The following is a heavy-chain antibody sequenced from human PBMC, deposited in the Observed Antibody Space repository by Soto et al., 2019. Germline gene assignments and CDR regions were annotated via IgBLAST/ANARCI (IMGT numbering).Heavy chain of an antibody. D-gene: IGHD4-4*01. CDR2: IYYSGST. CDR1: GGSISSGVYY. V-gene: IGHV4-31*03. J-gene: IGHJ6*02. CDR3: ARRNLHSPQIYGMDV. Sequence: SETLSLTCTVSGGSISSGVYYWSWIRHHPGKGLEWIGYIYYSGSTYYNPSLKSRVTISVDTSKNQFSLKLSSVTAADTAVYYCARRNLHSPQIYGMDVWGQGTTVTVSS.